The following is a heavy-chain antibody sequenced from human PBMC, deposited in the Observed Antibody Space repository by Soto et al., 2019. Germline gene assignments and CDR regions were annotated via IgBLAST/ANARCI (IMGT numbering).Heavy chain of an antibody. V-gene: IGHV4-59*12. D-gene: IGHD6-6*01. CDR2: IDFTHSGST. CDR1: GGSIRSYY. CDR3: ASPYSSSGGIYYYYGMDV. Sequence: SSETLSLTCTVSGGSIRSYYLSWIRQPPGKGLEWIGIIDFTHSGSTNYNPSLKSRVTISVDTSKNQFSLKLSSVTAADTAVYYCASPYSSSGGIYYYYGMDVWGQGTTVTVSS. J-gene: IGHJ6*02.